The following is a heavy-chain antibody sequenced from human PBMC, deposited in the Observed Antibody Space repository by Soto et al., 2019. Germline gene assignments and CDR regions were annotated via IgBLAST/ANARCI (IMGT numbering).Heavy chain of an antibody. CDR1: GGTFSSYA. V-gene: IGHV1-69*13. J-gene: IGHJ4*02. Sequence: GASVKVSCTESGGTFSSYAISWVRQATGQGLEWMGGIIPIFGTANYAQKFQGRVTITADESTSTAYMELSSLRSEDTAVYYCARSLFPYYDILTGYYIPAYWGQGTLVTVSS. D-gene: IGHD3-9*01. CDR3: ARSLFPYYDILTGYYIPAY. CDR2: IIPIFGTA.